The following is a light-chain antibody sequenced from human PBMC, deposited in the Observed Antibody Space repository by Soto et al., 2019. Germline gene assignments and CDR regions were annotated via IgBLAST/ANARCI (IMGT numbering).Light chain of an antibody. Sequence: EIVLTQSPATLSLSPGERATLSCRASQSVSSYLAWYQQKPGQAPSLLIYDASNRATGIPARFSGSGSGTDFTHSIGSLDLEVCAGYSFKQRSSSLAFGGGNNGEVK. CDR1: QSVSSY. CDR2: DAS. CDR3: KQRSSSLA. J-gene: IGKJ4*01. V-gene: IGKV3-11*01.